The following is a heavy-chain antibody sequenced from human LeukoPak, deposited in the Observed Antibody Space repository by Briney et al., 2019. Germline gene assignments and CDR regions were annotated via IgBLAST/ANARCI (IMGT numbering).Heavy chain of an antibody. Sequence: PGGSLRLSCAASGFTLSDYYMSWIRQAPGKGLEWVSAISGGGGSTYYADSVKGRFTISRDNSKNTLYLRMNSLRAEDTAVYYCATDQNYYDSSGYYSFDYWGQGTLVTVSS. J-gene: IGHJ4*02. D-gene: IGHD3-22*01. CDR2: ISGGGGST. V-gene: IGHV3-23*01. CDR3: ATDQNYYDSSGYYSFDY. CDR1: GFTLSDYY.